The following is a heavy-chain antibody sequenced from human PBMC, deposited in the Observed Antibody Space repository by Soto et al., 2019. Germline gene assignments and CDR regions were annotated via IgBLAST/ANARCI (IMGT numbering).Heavy chain of an antibody. V-gene: IGHV3-30-3*01. J-gene: IGHJ4*02. CDR1: GFTFSSYA. CDR3: ARPSEGAATIVAGDYFDY. D-gene: IGHD5-12*01. Sequence: QVQLVESGGGVVQPGRSLRLSCAASGFTFSSYAMHWVRQAPGKGLEWVAVISYDGSNKYYADSVKGRFTISRDNSKNTLYLQMNSLRAEDTAVYYCARPSEGAATIVAGDYFDYWGQGTLVTVSS. CDR2: ISYDGSNK.